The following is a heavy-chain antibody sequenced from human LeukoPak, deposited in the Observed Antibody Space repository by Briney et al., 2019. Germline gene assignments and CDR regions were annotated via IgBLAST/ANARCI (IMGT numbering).Heavy chain of an antibody. V-gene: IGHV4-61*02. CDR1: GDSISSGDYY. Sequence: SETLSLTCTVSGDSISSGDYYWSWIRQPAGKGLEWIGRISSSGSTNYNPSLKSRVTISVDTSKNQFSLKLSSVTAADTAVYYCASRSSAGYYYYMDVWGKGTTVTISS. CDR2: ISSSGST. D-gene: IGHD1-26*01. CDR3: ASRSSAGYYYYMDV. J-gene: IGHJ6*03.